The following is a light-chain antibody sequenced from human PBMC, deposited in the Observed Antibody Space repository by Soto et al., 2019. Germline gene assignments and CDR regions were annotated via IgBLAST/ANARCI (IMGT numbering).Light chain of an antibody. CDR2: KAS. CDR3: LQADTFPIT. Sequence: DIQMTQSPSTLSASVVDTVTVTCRASQSVSGWLAWYQQKPGKAPKLLIYKASSLETGVPSRFSGSGSGTEFTLTISSLQPDDFATYYCLQADTFPITFGQGTRLEI. V-gene: IGKV1-5*03. CDR1: QSVSGW. J-gene: IGKJ5*01.